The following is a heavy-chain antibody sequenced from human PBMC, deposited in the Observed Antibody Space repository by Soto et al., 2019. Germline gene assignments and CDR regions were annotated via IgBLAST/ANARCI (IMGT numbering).Heavy chain of an antibody. Sequence: WGSLRLSCAASGFTFSSYAMSWVRQAPGKGLEWVSAISGSGGSTYYADSVKGRFTISRDNSKNTLYLQMNSLRAEDTAVYYCAKDLDCTNGVCYAFDYWGQGTLVTVSS. J-gene: IGHJ4*02. CDR1: GFTFSSYA. D-gene: IGHD2-8*01. V-gene: IGHV3-23*01. CDR2: ISGSGGST. CDR3: AKDLDCTNGVCYAFDY.